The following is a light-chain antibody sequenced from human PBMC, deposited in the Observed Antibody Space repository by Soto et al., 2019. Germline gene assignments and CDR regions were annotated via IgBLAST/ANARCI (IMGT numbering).Light chain of an antibody. Sequence: QSVLTQPPSASGTPGQRVTISCSGSSSNIGSNYVYWYQQLPGTAPKLLIYRNNQRPSGVPDRFSGSKSGTSASLAISGLRSKDEADYYCAAWDDSLSGLVVFGGGPKLTVL. CDR1: SSNIGSNY. J-gene: IGLJ2*01. CDR3: AAWDDSLSGLVV. V-gene: IGLV1-47*01. CDR2: RNN.